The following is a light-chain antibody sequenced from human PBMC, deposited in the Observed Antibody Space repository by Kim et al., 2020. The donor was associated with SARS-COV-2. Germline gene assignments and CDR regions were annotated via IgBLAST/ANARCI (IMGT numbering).Light chain of an antibody. Sequence: SSELTQDPAVSVALGQTVTITCQGDSLRRYYATWYQQKPGQAPLLVFYDKNSRPSGIPDRFFGSSSGNTASLTITGAQAEDEADYYCNSRDSSGYHVVFGGGTKVTVL. CDR3: NSRDSSGYHVV. CDR1: SLRRYY. CDR2: DKN. J-gene: IGLJ2*01. V-gene: IGLV3-19*01.